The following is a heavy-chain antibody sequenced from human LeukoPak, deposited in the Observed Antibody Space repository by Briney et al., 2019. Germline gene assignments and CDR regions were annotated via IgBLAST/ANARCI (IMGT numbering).Heavy chain of an antibody. Sequence: ASVKVSCKVSGYTLTELSMHWVRQAPGKGLEWMGGFDPEDGETIYAQKFQGRVTITADKSTSTAYMELSSLRSEDTAVYYRASGYYAAYWGQGTLVTVSS. D-gene: IGHD3-22*01. J-gene: IGHJ4*02. CDR3: ASGYYAAY. CDR2: FDPEDGET. V-gene: IGHV1-24*01. CDR1: GYTLTELS.